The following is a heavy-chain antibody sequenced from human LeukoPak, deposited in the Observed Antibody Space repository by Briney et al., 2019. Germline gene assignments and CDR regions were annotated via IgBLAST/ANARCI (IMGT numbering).Heavy chain of an antibody. V-gene: IGHV3-66*02. CDR1: GFTVSSNY. J-gene: IGHJ6*03. CDR3: ARVTAMVLKYYYYMDV. D-gene: IGHD5-18*01. Sequence: GGSLRLSCAASGFTVSSNYMSWVRQAPGKGLEWVSVIYSGGSTYYADSVKGRFTISRDNSKNTLYLQMSSLRAEDTAVYYCARVTAMVLKYYYYMDVWGKGTTVTVSS. CDR2: IYSGGST.